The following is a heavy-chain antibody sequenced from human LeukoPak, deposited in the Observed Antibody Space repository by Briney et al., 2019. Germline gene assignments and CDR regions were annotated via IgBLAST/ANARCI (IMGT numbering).Heavy chain of an antibody. J-gene: IGHJ4*02. CDR1: GGTFSNYA. D-gene: IGHD4-17*01. V-gene: IGHV1-69*06. CDR2: IIPIFDTP. CDR3: ARAVQVTTGGLFDY. Sequence: SVKLSCTASGGTFSNYAISWVRQAPGQGLEWMGGIIPIFDTPNFAQKFQGRVTITADKSTSTAYMELSRLRSEDTAVYYCARAVQVTTGGLFDYWGQGTLVTVSS.